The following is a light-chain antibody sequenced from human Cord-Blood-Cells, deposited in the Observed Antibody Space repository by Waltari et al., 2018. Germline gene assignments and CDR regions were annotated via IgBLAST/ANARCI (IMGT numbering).Light chain of an antibody. CDR3: SSYTSSSTLV. J-gene: IGLJ2*01. CDR2: DVS. CDR1: IRDVGGFND. Sequence: QFALTRPASVSGSPGHSITIPCTGTIRDVGGFNDVSWYQQHPGKAPKLMIYDVSKRPSGVSNRFSGSKSGNTASLTISGLQAEDEADYYCSSYTSSSTLVFGGGTKLTVL. V-gene: IGLV2-14*01.